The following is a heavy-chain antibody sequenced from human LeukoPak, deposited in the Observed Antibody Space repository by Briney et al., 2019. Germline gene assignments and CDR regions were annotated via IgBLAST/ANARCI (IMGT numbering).Heavy chain of an antibody. J-gene: IGHJ4*02. D-gene: IGHD2-2*01. Sequence: SETLSLTCTVSGGSISSYYWSWVRQPAGKGLEWIGRIYTSGSTNYNPSLKSRVTMSVDTSKNQFSLKLSSVTAADTAVYYCARDRGYCSSTSCSPFDYWGQGTLVTVSS. CDR1: GGSISSYY. V-gene: IGHV4-4*07. CDR3: ARDRGYCSSTSCSPFDY. CDR2: IYTSGST.